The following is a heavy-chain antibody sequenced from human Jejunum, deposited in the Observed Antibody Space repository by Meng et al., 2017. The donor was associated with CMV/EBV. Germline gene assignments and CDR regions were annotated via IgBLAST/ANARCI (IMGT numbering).Heavy chain of an antibody. CDR1: GFSTYW. CDR3: ARGGNGNFFYYFDY. J-gene: IGHJ4*02. Sequence: PASGFSTYWLHWVRQVPGKGLMWVSGIDSDGSTTMYADSVKGRFTISRDTAKDTLYLQMSSLSVEDTAVYYCARGGNGNFFYYFDYWGQGTLVTVSS. CDR2: IDSDGSTT. D-gene: IGHD1-7*01. V-gene: IGHV3-74*03.